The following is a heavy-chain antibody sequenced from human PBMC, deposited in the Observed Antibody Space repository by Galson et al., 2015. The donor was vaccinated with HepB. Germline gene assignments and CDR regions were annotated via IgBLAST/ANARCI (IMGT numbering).Heavy chain of an antibody. CDR3: AKHGPGTVEF. J-gene: IGHJ3*01. V-gene: IGHV3-30*19. D-gene: IGHD2-8*02. CDR2: VSYDGSAT. CDR1: GFTFREQG. Sequence: SLRLSCAASGFTFREQGMQWVRQAPGKGLEWVTLVSYDGSATYYPASVKGRFTISRDNSKNTLYLQMNSLRDEDTAVYYCAKHGPGTVEFWGQGTMVSVSS.